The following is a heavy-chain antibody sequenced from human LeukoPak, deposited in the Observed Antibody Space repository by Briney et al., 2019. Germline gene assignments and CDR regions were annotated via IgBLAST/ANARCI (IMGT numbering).Heavy chain of an antibody. J-gene: IGHJ4*02. V-gene: IGHV4-4*07. CDR1: IGPFSSYY. D-gene: IGHD6-19*01. CDR2: IYTSGNS. CDR3: AREINLVAVAATRSFDY. Sequence: SETLSLTCTVSIGPFSSYYWSWPRRPAGKGLEGIGRIYTSGNSNYNPSLKSPITMSVDTTKIQFSMNLSSVTAAATAVYVSAREINLVAVAATRSFDYWGQGTLVTVSS.